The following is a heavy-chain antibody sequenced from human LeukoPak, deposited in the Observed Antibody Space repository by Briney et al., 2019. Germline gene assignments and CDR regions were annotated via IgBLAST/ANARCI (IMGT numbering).Heavy chain of an antibody. CDR1: GGTFSSYA. CDR3: ARSTYYYDSSGYYRKTPAIFNAFDI. J-gene: IGHJ3*02. Sequence: SVKVSCKASGGTFSSYAISWVRQAPGQGLEWMGGIIPIFGTANYAQKFQGRVTITADESTSTAYMELSSLRSEDTAIYYCARSTYYYDSSGYYRKTPAIFNAFDIWGQGTMVTVSS. CDR2: IIPIFGTA. D-gene: IGHD3-22*01. V-gene: IGHV1-69*13.